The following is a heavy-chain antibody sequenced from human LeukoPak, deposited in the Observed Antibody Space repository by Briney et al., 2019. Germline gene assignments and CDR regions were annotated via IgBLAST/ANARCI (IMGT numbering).Heavy chain of an antibody. CDR2: LSSSSSYI. CDR1: GFTFRSYS. D-gene: IGHD3-10*01. V-gene: IGHV3-21*01. CDR3: ARDVGPFGELLFPFDY. Sequence: GSLRLSCAASGFTFRSYSINWVRQAPGKGLGWVPSLSSSSSYIYYADSVKGRFTISRDNAKNSLYLQMNSLRAEDTAVYYCARDVGPFGELLFPFDYWGQGTLVTVSS. J-gene: IGHJ4*02.